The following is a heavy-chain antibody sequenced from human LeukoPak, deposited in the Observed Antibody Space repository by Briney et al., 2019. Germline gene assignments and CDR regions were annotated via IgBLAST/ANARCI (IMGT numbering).Heavy chain of an antibody. V-gene: IGHV1-69*13. D-gene: IGHD3-22*01. J-gene: IGHJ4*02. CDR2: IIPIFGTA. CDR3: ARDLYYYDSSGPFDY. CDR1: GGTFSIYA. Sequence: SVKVSCKASGGTFSIYAISWVRQAPGQGLEWRGGIIPIFGTANYAQKFQGRVTITADESTSTAYMELSSLRSEDTAVYYCARDLYYYDSSGPFDYWGQGTLVTVSS.